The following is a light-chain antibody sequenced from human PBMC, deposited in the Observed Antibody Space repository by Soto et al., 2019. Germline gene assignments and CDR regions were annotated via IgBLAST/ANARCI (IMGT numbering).Light chain of an antibody. CDR3: QSYDSSLSGYV. J-gene: IGLJ2*01. V-gene: IGLV1-40*01. Sequence: QSVLTQPPSVSGAPGQRVTISCTGSSSNIGAGYDVHWYQQLPGTAPKLLIYGNSNRPSGVPDRLSGSKSGTSASLAITGLQAEDEADYYCQSYDSSLSGYVFGGGTKVTVL. CDR2: GNS. CDR1: SSNIGAGYD.